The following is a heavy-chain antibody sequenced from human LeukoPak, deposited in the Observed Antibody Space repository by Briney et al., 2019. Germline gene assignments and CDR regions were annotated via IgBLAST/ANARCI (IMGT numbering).Heavy chain of an antibody. D-gene: IGHD3-9*01. Sequence: SETLSLTCTVSGDSIISSNYYWGWIRQPPGKGLEWIGNIHYTGSTSSNPSLKSRVTISVDTSKTQFSLRLSSVTAADTVVYYCWRLSPGFYHKYYFDYWGQGTLVTVSS. CDR1: GDSIISSNYY. V-gene: IGHV4-39*01. CDR2: IHYTGST. CDR3: WRLSPGFYHKYYFDY. J-gene: IGHJ4*02.